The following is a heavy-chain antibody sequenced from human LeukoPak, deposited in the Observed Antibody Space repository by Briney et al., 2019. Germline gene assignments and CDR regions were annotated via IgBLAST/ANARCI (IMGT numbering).Heavy chain of an antibody. CDR3: ARTPTRDYGDYGDDY. Sequence: SQTLSLTCTDSGGSISSGSYYWLWIRQPAGKGLEWIVRIYTSGSTNYNPSPKSRVTISVDTSKNQFSLKLSSVTAADTAVYYCARTPTRDYGDYGDDYWGQGTLVTVSS. V-gene: IGHV4-61*02. J-gene: IGHJ4*02. CDR1: GGSISSGSYY. CDR2: IYTSGST. D-gene: IGHD4-17*01.